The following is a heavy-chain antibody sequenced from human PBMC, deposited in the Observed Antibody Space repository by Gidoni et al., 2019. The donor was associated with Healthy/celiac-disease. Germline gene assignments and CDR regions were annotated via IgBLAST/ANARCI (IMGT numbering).Heavy chain of an antibody. V-gene: IGHV3-23*01. CDR1: GFTFSSYA. CDR3: AKGLAVAGDIDY. J-gene: IGHJ4*02. D-gene: IGHD6-19*01. Sequence: EVQLLESGGGLVQPGGSLRLSCAASGFTFSSYAMSWVRQAPGKGLEWVSAISGSGGSTYYADSVKGRFTISRDNSKNTLYLQMNSLRAEDTAVYYGAKGLAVAGDIDYWGQGTLVTVSS. CDR2: ISGSGGST.